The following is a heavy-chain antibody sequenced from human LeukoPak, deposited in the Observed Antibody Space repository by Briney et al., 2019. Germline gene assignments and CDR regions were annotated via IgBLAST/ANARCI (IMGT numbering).Heavy chain of an antibody. J-gene: IGHJ4*02. Sequence: PGGSLRLSCAASEFTFSRYEMNWVRQAPGKGLQWVSAISGGGGSTYYADSVKGRFTISRDNSKNTLYLQMNSLRADDTAVYYCAKQSGGASLRSCDYWGQGTLVTVSS. CDR3: AKQSGGASLRSCDY. V-gene: IGHV3-23*01. CDR2: ISGGGGST. D-gene: IGHD2-15*01. CDR1: EFTFSRYE.